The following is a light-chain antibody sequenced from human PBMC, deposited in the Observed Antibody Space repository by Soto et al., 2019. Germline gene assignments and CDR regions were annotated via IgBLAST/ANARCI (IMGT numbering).Light chain of an antibody. J-gene: IGLJ1*01. CDR1: SSDIGYYKY. CDR2: EVI. V-gene: IGLV2-8*01. Sequence: QAVVTQPPSASGSPGQSVTISCTGTSSDIGYYKYVSWYQQHPGKAPKLIIYEVIKRPSGVPDRFSGSKSGNTASLTVSGLQAEDEADYYCSSYAGSNNLGVFGTGTKLTVL. CDR3: SSYAGSNNLGV.